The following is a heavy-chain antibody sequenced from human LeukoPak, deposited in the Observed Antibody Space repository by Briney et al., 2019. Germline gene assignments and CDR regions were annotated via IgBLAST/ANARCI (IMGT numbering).Heavy chain of an antibody. D-gene: IGHD2-2*01. J-gene: IGHJ4*02. V-gene: IGHV1-46*01. CDR3: ARDQSVVVPAARDLDYYFDY. Sequence: ASVKVSCKASGYTFTSYYMHWVRQAPGQGLEWMGIINPSGGSTSYAQKFQGRVTMTRDTSTSTVYMELSSLRSEDTAVYYCARDQSVVVPAARDLDYYFDYWGQGTLVTVSS. CDR1: GYTFTSYY. CDR2: INPSGGST.